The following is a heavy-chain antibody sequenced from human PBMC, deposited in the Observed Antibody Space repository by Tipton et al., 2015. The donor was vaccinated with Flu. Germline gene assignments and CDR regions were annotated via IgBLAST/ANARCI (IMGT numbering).Heavy chain of an antibody. CDR3: AREKDSRGSEYFQQ. CDR1: VGSISSYN. D-gene: IGHD6-19*01. J-gene: IGHJ1*01. V-gene: IGHV4-4*07. CDR2: IYSGGST. Sequence: TLSLTCTVSVGSISSYNWNWIRQPAGKGLEWIGRIYSGGSTNYNPSLKRRVTMSIDSSKNQLSLKMTSVTAADTALYFCAREKDSRGSEYFQQWGQGTLVTVSS.